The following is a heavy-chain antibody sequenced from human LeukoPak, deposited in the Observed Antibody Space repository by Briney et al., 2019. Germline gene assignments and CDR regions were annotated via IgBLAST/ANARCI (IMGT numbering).Heavy chain of an antibody. CDR1: GGSISSYY. CDR2: IYHSGST. D-gene: IGHD3-3*01. J-gene: IGHJ5*02. V-gene: IGHV4-59*12. Sequence: PSETLSLTCTVSGGSISSYYWSWIRQPPGKGLEWIGYIYHSGSTYYNPSLKSRVTISVDRSKNQFSLKLSSVTAADTAVYYCARGAFWSGYGWFDPWGQGTLVTVSS. CDR3: ARGAFWSGYGWFDP.